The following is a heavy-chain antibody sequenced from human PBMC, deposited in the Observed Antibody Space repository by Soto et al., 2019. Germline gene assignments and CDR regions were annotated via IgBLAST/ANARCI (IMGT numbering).Heavy chain of an antibody. J-gene: IGHJ4*02. Sequence: SETLSLTCTVSGGSISSYYWSWIRQPPGKGLEYIGYIYDSGSTNYNPSLKSRVTISVDTSKNQFSLKLSSVTAADTALFYCARLGRYQMGIFDYWGEGTLVTVSS. CDR3: ARLGRYQMGIFDY. D-gene: IGHD2-2*01. V-gene: IGHV4-59*08. CDR2: IYDSGST. CDR1: GGSISSYY.